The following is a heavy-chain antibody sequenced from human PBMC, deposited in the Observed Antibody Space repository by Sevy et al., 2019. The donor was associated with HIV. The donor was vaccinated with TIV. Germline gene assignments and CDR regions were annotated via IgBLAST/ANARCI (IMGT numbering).Heavy chain of an antibody. CDR3: AGRTGDLDY. Sequence: GGSLRLSCAASGFTFSNYTMQWVRQAPGKGLEWVALISYDGIDKYFADSVKGRLTISRENSKNTLYLQMKSLGVEDTALYYCAGRTGDLDYWGQGTLVTVSS. V-gene: IGHV3-30-3*01. CDR1: GFTFSNYT. D-gene: IGHD7-27*01. CDR2: ISYDGIDK. J-gene: IGHJ4*02.